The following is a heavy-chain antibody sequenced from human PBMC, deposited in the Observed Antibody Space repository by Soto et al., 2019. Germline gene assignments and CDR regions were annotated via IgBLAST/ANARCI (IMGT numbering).Heavy chain of an antibody. CDR3: ARFVRSCSGTTCYTRADV. Sequence: SETPSLPCTISGGSVSRDTHYWSWIRQPPGKRLEWIGFIYSSGSTNYNPSLKSRVTMSVDTSKNQFSLKLRSVIVADTAVYHCARFVRSCSGTTCYTRADVWGQGTTVTVSS. V-gene: IGHV4-61*01. J-gene: IGHJ6*02. CDR2: IYSSGST. CDR1: GGSVSRDTHY. D-gene: IGHD2-2*02.